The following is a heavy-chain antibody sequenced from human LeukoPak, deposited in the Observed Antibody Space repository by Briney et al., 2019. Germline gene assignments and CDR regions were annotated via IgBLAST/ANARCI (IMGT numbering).Heavy chain of an antibody. CDR1: GGSISSYY. J-gene: IGHJ4*02. D-gene: IGHD6-19*01. CDR2: IYYSGST. Sequence: KASETLSLTCTVSGGSISSYYWSWIRQHPGKGLEWIGYIYYSGSTYYNPSLKSRVTISVDTSKNQFSLKLSSVTAADTAVYYCASLGSSGWLDYWGQGTLVTVSS. CDR3: ASLGSSGWLDY. V-gene: IGHV4-59*06.